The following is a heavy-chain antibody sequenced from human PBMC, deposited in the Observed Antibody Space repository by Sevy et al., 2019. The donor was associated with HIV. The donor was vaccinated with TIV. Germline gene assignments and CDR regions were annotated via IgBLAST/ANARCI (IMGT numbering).Heavy chain of an antibody. CDR1: GGSIRINSYY. CDR2: IYNTGST. V-gene: IGHV4-39*02. CDR3: ATPRGTDWYEGAGGYFDL. D-gene: IGHD6-19*01. Sequence: SETLSLTCTVSGGSIRINSYYWGWVRQPPGKGLEWIGSIYNTGSTSYNPSLKSRVTISVDTSKNNFSLRLTSVTAADTAVYYCATPRGTDWYEGAGGYFDLWGRGTLVTDSS. J-gene: IGHJ2*01.